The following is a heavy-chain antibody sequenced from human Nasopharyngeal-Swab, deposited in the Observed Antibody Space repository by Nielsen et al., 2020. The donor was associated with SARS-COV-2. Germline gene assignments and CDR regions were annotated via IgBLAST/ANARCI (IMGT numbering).Heavy chain of an antibody. Sequence: GEALKTSCAALGFTFSSYAISWVRQPPGKGLEWGSAISGSGGSTYYADSVKGRFTISRDHSKNTLYLQMNSLRAEDTAVYYCAKVGGSGSYPFFDYWGQGTLVTVSS. CDR1: GFTFSSYA. J-gene: IGHJ4*02. CDR2: ISGSGGST. V-gene: IGHV3-23*01. D-gene: IGHD3-10*01. CDR3: AKVGGSGSYPFFDY.